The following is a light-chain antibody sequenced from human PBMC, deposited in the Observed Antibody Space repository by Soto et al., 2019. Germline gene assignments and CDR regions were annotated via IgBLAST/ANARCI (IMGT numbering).Light chain of an antibody. CDR3: SSYTSSSTLEV. CDR2: DVS. Sequence: QSALTQPASVSGSPGQSITISCTGTSSDVGGYNYVSWYQQHPGKAPKLMIYDVSNRPSGVSNRFSGSKSGNTASLTISGLQAEEEADYYCSSYTSSSTLEVFGGGTKLTV. V-gene: IGLV2-14*01. J-gene: IGLJ2*01. CDR1: SSDVGGYNY.